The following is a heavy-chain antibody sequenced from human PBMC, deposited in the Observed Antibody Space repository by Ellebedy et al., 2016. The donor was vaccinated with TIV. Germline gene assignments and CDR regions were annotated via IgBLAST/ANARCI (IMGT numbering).Heavy chain of an antibody. J-gene: IGHJ4*02. CDR2: ISYDGSNK. D-gene: IGHD4-17*01. CDR1: GFTFSSYA. CDR3: ARGVVRRATVTTFHY. Sequence: GGSLRLSXAASGFTFSSYAMHWVRQAPGKGLEWVAVISYDGSNKYYADSVKGRFTISRDNSKNTLYLQMNSLRAEDTAVYYCARGVVRRATVTTFHYWGQGTLVTVSS. V-gene: IGHV3-30-3*01.